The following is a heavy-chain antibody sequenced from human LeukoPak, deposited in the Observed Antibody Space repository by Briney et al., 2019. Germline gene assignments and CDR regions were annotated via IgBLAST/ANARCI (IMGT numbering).Heavy chain of an antibody. V-gene: IGHV3-64D*06. CDR1: GFTFSSYS. D-gene: IGHD3-10*01. CDR2: ISSNGGST. J-gene: IGHJ4*02. CDR3: VKDSSSGSYFDY. Sequence: GGSLRLSCAASGFTFSSYSMNWVRQSPGKGLEYVSAISSNGGSTYYADSVKGRFTISRDNSRNTLHLQMSSLRVEDTAVYYCVKDSSSGSYFDYWGQGTLVTVSS.